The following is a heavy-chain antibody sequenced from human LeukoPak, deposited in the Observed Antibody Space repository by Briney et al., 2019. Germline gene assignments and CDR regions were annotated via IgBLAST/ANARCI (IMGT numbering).Heavy chain of an antibody. CDR1: GGSFSGYY. D-gene: IGHD6-19*01. Sequence: PSETLSLTCAVYGGSFSGYYWSWIRQPPGKGLEWIGEINHSGSTNYNPSLKSRVTISVDTSKNQFSLKLSSVTAADTAVYYCARGHRSGWYLDYWGQGTLVTVSS. V-gene: IGHV4-34*01. J-gene: IGHJ4*02. CDR2: INHSGST. CDR3: ARGHRSGWYLDY.